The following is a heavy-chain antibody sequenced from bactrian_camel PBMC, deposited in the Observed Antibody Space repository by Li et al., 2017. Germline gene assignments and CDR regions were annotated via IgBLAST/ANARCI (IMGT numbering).Heavy chain of an antibody. CDR1: GYTFSSNC. CDR3: AAARGRVAWQQLPQVCTDPRTT. Sequence: VQLVESGGGSVQAGGSVRLSCAASGYTFSSNCMGWFRQAPGKEREGVSCISWSGSSTCYADSVKGRFTISRDNAKNTLYLQMNSLKTEDTAVYYCAAARGRVAWQQLPQVCTDPRTTGARGTRSPSP. D-gene: IGHD2*01. V-gene: IGHV3S59*01. J-gene: IGHJ4*01. CDR2: ISWSGSST.